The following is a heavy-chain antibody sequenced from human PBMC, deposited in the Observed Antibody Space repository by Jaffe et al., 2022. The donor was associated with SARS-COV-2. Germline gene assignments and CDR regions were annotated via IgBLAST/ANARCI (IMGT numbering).Heavy chain of an antibody. CDR2: IYPGDSDT. Sequence: EVQLVQSGAEVKKPGESLKISCKGSGYSFTSYWIGWVRQMPGKGLEWMGIIYPGDSDTRYSPSFQGQVTISADKSISTAYLQWSSLKASDTAMYYCARIGQTYYYDSSGYYVLDEGLDVWGKGTTVTVSS. V-gene: IGHV5-51*01. J-gene: IGHJ6*04. CDR3: ARIGQTYYYDSSGYYVLDEGLDV. CDR1: GYSFTSYW. D-gene: IGHD3-22*01.